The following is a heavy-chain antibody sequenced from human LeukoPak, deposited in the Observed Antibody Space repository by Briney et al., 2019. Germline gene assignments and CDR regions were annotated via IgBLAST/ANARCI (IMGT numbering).Heavy chain of an antibody. CDR1: GYRFSTYW. J-gene: IGHJ3*02. CDR3: ARRKSSANYYVEAFDI. CDR2: IYPDDSDI. V-gene: IGHV5-51*01. Sequence: GGSLKISCAGSGYRFSTYWIGWVRQVPGKGLERVGIIYPDDSDIKYSPSFQGQVTISVDVSINTAYLHWSSLKASDTAMYYCARRKSSANYYVEAFDIWGQGTMVTVSS. D-gene: IGHD1-26*01.